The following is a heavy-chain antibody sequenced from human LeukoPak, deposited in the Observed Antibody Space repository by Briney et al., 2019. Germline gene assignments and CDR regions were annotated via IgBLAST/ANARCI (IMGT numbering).Heavy chain of an antibody. CDR2: IYYSGST. Sequence: SETLSLTCTVSCASISSYYWSWIRQPPGKGVEGSGNIYYSGSTNYNPSLESRVTISVDTSKNQFSLKLTSVTAADTAVYYCARGAHYDVLTGYTKGSWFDPWGQGTLVTVSS. V-gene: IGHV4-59*08. J-gene: IGHJ5*02. CDR1: CASISSYY. CDR3: ARGAHYDVLTGYTKGSWFDP. D-gene: IGHD3-9*01.